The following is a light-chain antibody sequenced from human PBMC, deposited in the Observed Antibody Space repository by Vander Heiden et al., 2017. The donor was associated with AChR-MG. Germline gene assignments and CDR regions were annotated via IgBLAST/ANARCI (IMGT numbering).Light chain of an antibody. CDR2: DVS. Sequence: QSALTQPASVSGSPGQSITISCTGTSSDVGGYNYVSWYQQHPGKAPKGMMYDVSKRPSGVSNRFSGSKSGNTASLTISGLQAEDEADYYCSSYTSSSAYGCGTGTKV. CDR3: SSYTSSSAYG. V-gene: IGLV2-14*01. CDR1: SSDVGGYNY. J-gene: IGLJ1*01.